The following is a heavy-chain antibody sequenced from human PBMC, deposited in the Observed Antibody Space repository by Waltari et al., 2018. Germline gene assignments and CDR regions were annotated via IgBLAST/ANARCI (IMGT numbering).Heavy chain of an antibody. CDR1: GYTLTELS. CDR2: FDPEEGET. V-gene: IGHV1-24*01. J-gene: IGHJ3*02. Sequence: QVQLVQSGAEVKKPGASVKVSCKVSGYTLTELSMHWVRQAPGKGLEWMGGFDPEEGETIYAQKFQGRVTMTEDTSTDTAYMELSSLRSEDTAVYYCATEASGSYYHLDAFDIWGQGTMVTVSS. CDR3: ATEASGSYYHLDAFDI. D-gene: IGHD1-26*01.